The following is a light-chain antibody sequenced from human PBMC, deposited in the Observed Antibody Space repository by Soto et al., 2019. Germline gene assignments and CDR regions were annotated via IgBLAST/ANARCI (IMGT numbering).Light chain of an antibody. CDR1: QSISSW. CDR2: DAS. Sequence: DIPMTQSPSTLSASVGDRVTITCRASQSISSWLAWYQQKPGKAPKLLIYDASSLESGVPTRFSGSGSGTEFTLTISSLQPDDFATYYCQQYNSYGYTFGQGTKLEIK. V-gene: IGKV1-5*01. J-gene: IGKJ2*01. CDR3: QQYNSYGYT.